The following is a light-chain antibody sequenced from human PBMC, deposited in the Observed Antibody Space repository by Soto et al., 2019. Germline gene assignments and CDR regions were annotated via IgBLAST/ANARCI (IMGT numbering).Light chain of an antibody. CDR1: QFISNW. J-gene: IGKJ4*01. Sequence: DIQMTQSPSSLSASVGDRVTITCRASQFISNWLAWYQQKPETAPKSLIFCASTLQSGVPSRFSGSGFGTYFTLTINGLQPEDFANYFCQQYNSYPLTVGGGTKVEI. CDR3: QQYNSYPLT. V-gene: IGKV1D-16*01. CDR2: CAS.